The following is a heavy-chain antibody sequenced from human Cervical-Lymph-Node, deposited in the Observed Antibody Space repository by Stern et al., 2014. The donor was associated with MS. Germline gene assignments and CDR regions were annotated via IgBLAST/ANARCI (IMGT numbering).Heavy chain of an antibody. J-gene: IGHJ4*02. Sequence: QVQLVESGGDVVQPGRSLRLSCAASGFTFSNYGMHWVRQAPGQGLEWVARTSYDGNNKDYAESVKGRFTISRDNSKNTLYLQMNSLRAEDTAVYYCAKAAGYTGYAYEGIDYWGQGTLVIVSS. CDR2: TSYDGNNK. D-gene: IGHD5-12*01. V-gene: IGHV3-30*18. CDR1: GFTFSNYG. CDR3: AKAAGYTGYAYEGIDY.